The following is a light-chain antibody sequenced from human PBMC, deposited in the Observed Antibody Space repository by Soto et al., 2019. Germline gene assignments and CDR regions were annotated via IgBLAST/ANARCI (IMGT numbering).Light chain of an antibody. Sequence: EIVLTQSPGTLSLSPGERATLSCRASQSVSSYLAWYQQKPGQAPRLLIYDASNRATGIPARFSGSGSGTDFTLTISSLEPEDPAIYYCQQRSSWHTFGQGTKVDIK. CDR3: QQRSSWHT. V-gene: IGKV3-11*01. CDR2: DAS. CDR1: QSVSSY. J-gene: IGKJ1*01.